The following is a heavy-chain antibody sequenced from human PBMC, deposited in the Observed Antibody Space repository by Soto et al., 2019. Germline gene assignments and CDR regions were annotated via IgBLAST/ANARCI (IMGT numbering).Heavy chain of an antibody. CDR3: AMSAGYGDAFDV. Sequence: EKQLVESGGALAQPGGSLRLSCVGSGFTFSIYALTWVRQDPGKGLEWVSLITNNGDTTFFGDSAKGRFSISRDNTQNTLYLQLENIRAEDTAVYYYAMSAGYGDAFDVWGQGTMVAVSS. CDR1: GFTFSIYA. CDR2: ITNNGDTT. D-gene: IGHD4-17*01. J-gene: IGHJ3*01. V-gene: IGHV3-23*04.